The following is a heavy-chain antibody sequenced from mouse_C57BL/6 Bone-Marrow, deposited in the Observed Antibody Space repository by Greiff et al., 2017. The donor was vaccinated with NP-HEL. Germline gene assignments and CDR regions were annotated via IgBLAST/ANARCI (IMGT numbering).Heavy chain of an antibody. CDR3: ARDRYGSSSWFAY. Sequence: QVQLKQPGAELVRPGSSVKLSCKASGYTFTSYWMHWVKQRPIQGLEWIGNIDPSDSETHYNQKFKDKATLTVDKSSSTAYMQLSSLTSEDSAVYYCARDRYGSSSWFAYWGQGTLVTVSA. CDR2: IDPSDSET. J-gene: IGHJ3*01. V-gene: IGHV1-52*01. CDR1: GYTFTSYW. D-gene: IGHD1-1*01.